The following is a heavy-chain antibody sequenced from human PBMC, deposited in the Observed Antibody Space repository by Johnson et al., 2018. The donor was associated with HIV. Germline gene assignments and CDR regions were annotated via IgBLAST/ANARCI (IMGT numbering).Heavy chain of an antibody. J-gene: IGHJ3*02. CDR3: ARDVAATMIVVGGAYDAFDI. CDR2: IYSGGST. Sequence: VLLVESGGGLVQPGGSLRLSCAASGFTVSSNYMSWVRQAPGKGLEWVSVIYSGGSTYYADSVKGRFTISRDNSKNTLYLQMNSLRAEDTAVYYCARDVAATMIVVGGAYDAFDIWGQGTMVTVSS. D-gene: IGHD3-22*01. V-gene: IGHV3-66*01. CDR1: GFTVSSNY.